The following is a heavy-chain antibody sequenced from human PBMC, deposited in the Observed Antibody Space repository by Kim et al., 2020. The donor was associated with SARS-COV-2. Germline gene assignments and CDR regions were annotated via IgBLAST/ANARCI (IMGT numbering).Heavy chain of an antibody. D-gene: IGHD3-16*02. V-gene: IGHV1-2*06. J-gene: IGHJ4*02. Sequence: ASVKVSCKASGYTFTGYYMHWVRQAPGQGLEWMGRINPNSGGTNYAQKFQGRVTMTRDTSISTAYMELSRLRSDDTAVYYCARARPYDYVWGSYRVWGQGTLVTVSS. CDR1: GYTFTGYY. CDR3: ARARPYDYVWGSYRV. CDR2: INPNSGGT.